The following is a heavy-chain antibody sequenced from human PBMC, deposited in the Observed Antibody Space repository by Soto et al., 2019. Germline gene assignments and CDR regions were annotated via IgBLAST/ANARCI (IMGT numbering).Heavy chain of an antibody. J-gene: IGHJ2*01. CDR2: IYYPGST. D-gene: IGHD5-12*01. Sequence: QVQLQESGPGLVKPSETLSLTCTVSGGSVSSYFWSWIRQSPGKGLEWIGYIYYPGSTNYNPSLKSRVTTSIDTSKNQFSLKLTSVTAADTALYYCVRQDRIGYNLNWYFDLWGRGSLVTVSS. CDR3: VRQDRIGYNLNWYFDL. CDR1: GGSVSSYF. V-gene: IGHV4-59*08.